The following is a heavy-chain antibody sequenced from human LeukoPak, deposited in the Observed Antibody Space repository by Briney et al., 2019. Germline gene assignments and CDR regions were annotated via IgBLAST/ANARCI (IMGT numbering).Heavy chain of an antibody. Sequence: GESLKISCKGSGYSFSNYWIGWVRQMPGKGLEWMGIIYPGDSDTRYSPSFQGQVTISVDKSISTAYLQWSSLKASDTAMYYCARRGSSGWHFYYFDYWGQGTLVTVSS. CDR3: ARRGSSGWHFYYFDY. J-gene: IGHJ4*02. V-gene: IGHV5-51*01. D-gene: IGHD6-19*01. CDR2: IYPGDSDT. CDR1: GYSFSNYW.